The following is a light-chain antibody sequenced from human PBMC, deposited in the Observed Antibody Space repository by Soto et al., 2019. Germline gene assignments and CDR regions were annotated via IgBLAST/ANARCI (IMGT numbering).Light chain of an antibody. CDR2: AAS. V-gene: IGKV1-39*01. J-gene: IGKJ1*01. CDR3: QQSYSTTWT. Sequence: DIQMTQSPSSLSASVGDRVTITCRASQSISSYLNWYQQKPGKAPKLLIYAASSLQSGVPSRFSGSGSGTDSTLTISSLQPEDFATYYCQQSYSTTWTFGQGTKVDSK. CDR1: QSISSY.